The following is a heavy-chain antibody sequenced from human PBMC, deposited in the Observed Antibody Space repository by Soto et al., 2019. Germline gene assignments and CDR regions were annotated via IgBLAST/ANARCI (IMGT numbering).Heavy chain of an antibody. J-gene: IGHJ4*02. D-gene: IGHD3-16*01. Sequence: ELQVLESGGGLVQPGGSLSLTWAASGFTLSEYGTSWVRQAPGKGLEWVSFVSGSGDSTYYTDSVKGRFTISRDSSKTTVCLQINSLRAEDTAVYYWATSNYVESDWGQGTLVTVSS. V-gene: IGHV3-23*01. CDR3: ATSNYVESD. CDR2: VSGSGDST. CDR1: GFTLSEYG.